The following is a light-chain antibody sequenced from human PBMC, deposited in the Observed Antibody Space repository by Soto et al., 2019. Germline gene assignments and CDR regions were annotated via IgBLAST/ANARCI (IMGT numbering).Light chain of an antibody. Sequence: EIVLTQSPGTLSLSPGERATLSCRASQSVSSNYLAWYQQKPGQAPRLLIYGASSRATGIPDRFSGSGSATDFTLPISRLEPEDFAVYYCQLYDSSLTFGGGTKVEIK. V-gene: IGKV3-20*01. J-gene: IGKJ4*01. CDR3: QLYDSSLT. CDR1: QSVSSNY. CDR2: GAS.